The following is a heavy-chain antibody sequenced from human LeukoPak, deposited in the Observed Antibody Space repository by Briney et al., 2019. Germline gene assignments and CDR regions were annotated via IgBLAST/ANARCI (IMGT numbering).Heavy chain of an antibody. D-gene: IGHD3-16*01. CDR2: INHSGST. CDR1: GGSLSGYY. J-gene: IGHJ4*02. Sequence: SETLSLTCAVYGGSLSGYYWSWIRQPPGKGLEWIGEINHSGSTNYNPSLKSRVTISVDTSKNQFSLKLSSVTAADTAVYYCARGYLGGNWGQGTLVTVSS. V-gene: IGHV4-34*01. CDR3: ARGYLGGN.